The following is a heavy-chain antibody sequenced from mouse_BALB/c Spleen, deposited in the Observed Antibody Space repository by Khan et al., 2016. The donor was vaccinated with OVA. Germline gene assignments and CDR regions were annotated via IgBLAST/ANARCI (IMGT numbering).Heavy chain of an antibody. CDR2: ISTYYGDV. CDR1: GYTFTDFA. J-gene: IGHJ3*01. V-gene: IGHV1S137*01. D-gene: IGHD2-10*02. Sequence: VQLQESGTELVRPGVSVKISCKGSGYTFTDFAMHWVKQSHAKSLEWIGVISTYYGDVTYNQKFKGKVTMTVDKSSSTAYMELARLTSEDSAIYYCARGRGEYRFAYWGQGTLVTVSA. CDR3: ARGRGEYRFAY.